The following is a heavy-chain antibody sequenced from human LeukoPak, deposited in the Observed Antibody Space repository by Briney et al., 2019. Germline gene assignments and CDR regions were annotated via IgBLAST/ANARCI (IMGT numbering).Heavy chain of an antibody. CDR2: INHSGST. D-gene: IGHD3-10*01. CDR3: ARDFGDYVGY. V-gene: IGHV4-34*01. CDR1: GGSFSGYY. Sequence: PSETLSLTCAVYGGSFSGYYWSWIRQPPGKGLEWIGEINHSGSTNYNPSLKSRVTISVDTSKNQFSLKLSSVTAADTAVYYCARDFGDYVGYWGQGTLVTVSS. J-gene: IGHJ4*02.